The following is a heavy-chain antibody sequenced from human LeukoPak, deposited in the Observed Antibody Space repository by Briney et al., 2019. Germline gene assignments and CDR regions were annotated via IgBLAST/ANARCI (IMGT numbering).Heavy chain of an antibody. J-gene: IGHJ4*02. CDR1: GFTFSSYA. Sequence: PGGSLRLSCAASGFTFSSYAMSWVRQAPGKGLEWVSDISGSGGSTYYADSVKGWFTISRDNSKNTLYLQMNSLRAKDTAVYYCAKDDMSILPYYYDSSGYTAFDYWGQGTLVTVSS. CDR3: AKDDMSILPYYYDSSGYTAFDY. CDR2: ISGSGGST. D-gene: IGHD3-22*01. V-gene: IGHV3-23*01.